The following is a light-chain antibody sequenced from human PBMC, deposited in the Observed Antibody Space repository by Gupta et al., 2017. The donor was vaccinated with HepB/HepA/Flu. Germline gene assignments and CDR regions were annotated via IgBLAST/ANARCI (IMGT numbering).Light chain of an antibody. CDR3: NSRDSSSNHLV. CDR2: GKN. J-gene: IGLJ1*01. Sequence: SSELTPDPAVSVALGQTVRITCQGDSLRSYYASWYQQKPGQAPVLVIYGKNNRPSGIPDRFSGSSSGNTASLTITGAQAEDEADYYCNSRDSSSNHLVFGTGTKVTVL. CDR1: SLRSYY. V-gene: IGLV3-19*01.